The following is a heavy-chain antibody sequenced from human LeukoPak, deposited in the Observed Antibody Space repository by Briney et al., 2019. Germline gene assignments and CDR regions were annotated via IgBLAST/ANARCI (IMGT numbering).Heavy chain of an antibody. CDR3: AKETPRSVFYGDYDY. J-gene: IGHJ4*02. CDR1: GFTVSSNH. D-gene: IGHD4-17*01. V-gene: IGHV3-66*01. CDR2: IYSGGSK. Sequence: GGSLRLSCVASGFTVSSNHMSWVRQAPGKGLEWVSVIYSGGSKYYADSVKGRFTISRDNSKNTLHLQMNSLRAEDTAVYYCAKETPRSVFYGDYDYWGQGTLVTVSS.